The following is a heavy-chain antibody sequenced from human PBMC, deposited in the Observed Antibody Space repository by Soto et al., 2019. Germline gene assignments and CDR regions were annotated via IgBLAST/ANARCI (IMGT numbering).Heavy chain of an antibody. CDR3: AKGVPGISVAGTGYFQH. J-gene: IGHJ1*01. CDR1: GFTFISSS. CDR2: LSGSGDST. Sequence: EVQLLESGGGLVQPGGSLRLSCAASGFTFISSSMSWVPQAPGKGLEWVSGLSGSGDSTYYADAVKGRFTISRDYSKNTLYLQLNSLRAEDTGVYYCAKGVPGISVAGTGYFQHWGQGTLVTVSS. V-gene: IGHV3-23*01. D-gene: IGHD6-19*01.